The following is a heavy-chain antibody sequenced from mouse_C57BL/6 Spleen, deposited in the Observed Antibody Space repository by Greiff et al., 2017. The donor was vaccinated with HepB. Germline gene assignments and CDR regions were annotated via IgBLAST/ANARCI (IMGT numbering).Heavy chain of an antibody. J-gene: IGHJ1*03. CDR3: ARSHYGSSYDWYFDV. CDR1: GYTFTSYW. Sequence: VQLQQPGTELVKPGASVKLSCKASGYTFTSYWMHWVKQRPGQGLEWIGNINPSNGGTNYNEKFKSKATLTVDKSSSTAYMQLSSLTSEDSAVYYCARSHYGSSYDWYFDVWGTGTTVTVSS. CDR2: INPSNGGT. D-gene: IGHD1-1*01. V-gene: IGHV1-53*01.